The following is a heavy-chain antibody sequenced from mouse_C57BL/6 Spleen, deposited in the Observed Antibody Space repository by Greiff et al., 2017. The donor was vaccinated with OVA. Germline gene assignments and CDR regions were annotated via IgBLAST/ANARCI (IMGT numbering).Heavy chain of an antibody. Sequence: VQLQQSGAELVKPGASVKLSCTASGFNIKDYYMHWVKQRTEQGLEWIGRIDPEDGETKYAPKFQGKATITADTSSNTAYLRLSSLTAGDTAVYYCARRYGSSFYAMDYWGQGTSVTVSS. D-gene: IGHD1-1*01. J-gene: IGHJ4*01. V-gene: IGHV14-2*01. CDR1: GFNIKDYY. CDR2: IDPEDGET. CDR3: ARRYGSSFYAMDY.